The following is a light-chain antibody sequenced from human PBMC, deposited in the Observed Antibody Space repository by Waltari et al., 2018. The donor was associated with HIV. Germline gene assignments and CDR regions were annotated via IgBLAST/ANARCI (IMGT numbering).Light chain of an antibody. J-gene: IGLJ2*01. V-gene: IGLV4-69*01. CDR2: LNSDGSH. Sequence: QLVLTQSPSASASLGASVKLTCTLSSGHSSYVIAWHRQQPKKGARYLMKLNSDGSHFKGDGIPVRFSASSSGAERYLTIAGLQSEDEADYYCQTWGTGIVVFGGGTTLTVL. CDR1: SGHSSYV. CDR3: QTWGTGIVV.